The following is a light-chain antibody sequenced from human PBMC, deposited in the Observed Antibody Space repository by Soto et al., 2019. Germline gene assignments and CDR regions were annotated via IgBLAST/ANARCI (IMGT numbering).Light chain of an antibody. J-gene: IGLJ1*01. Sequence: QSALTQPASVSGSAGQSIAISCTGTSSDVGGYNYVSWYQQHPGKAPKLLLSEVSKRPSGVSDRFSGSKSGNTASLTISGLQTQDEADYYSSSFTSAYNYVFGTGTK. V-gene: IGLV2-14*01. CDR3: SSFTSAYNYV. CDR2: EVS. CDR1: SSDVGGYNY.